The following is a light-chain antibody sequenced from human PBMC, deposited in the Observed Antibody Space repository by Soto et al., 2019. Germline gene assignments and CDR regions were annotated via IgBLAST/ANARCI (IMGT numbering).Light chain of an antibody. CDR1: QSVFSS. CDR3: QQYNNWPPIT. CDR2: GSA. V-gene: IGKV3-15*01. Sequence: EIVMTQSPATLPVSPGERATLSCRASQSVFSSLAWYQQRPGQAPRLLIYGSATRATGIPDRFSGSGSGTEFTLTISSLQSEDFAVYYCQQYNNWPPITFGQGTRLEVK. J-gene: IGKJ5*01.